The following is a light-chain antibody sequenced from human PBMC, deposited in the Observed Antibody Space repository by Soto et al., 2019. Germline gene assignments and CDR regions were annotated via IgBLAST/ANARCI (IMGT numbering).Light chain of an antibody. CDR3: CSYAGSSTFYV. CDR2: EVS. J-gene: IGLJ1*01. Sequence: QSVLTQPAAVSGSPGQSITISCTGTSSDVGSYNLVSWYQQHPGKAPKLMIYEVSKRPSGLSNRFSGSKSGNTASLTISGLQAENEADYYCCSYAGSSTFYVFGPGTKVTX. CDR1: SSDVGSYNL. V-gene: IGLV2-23*02.